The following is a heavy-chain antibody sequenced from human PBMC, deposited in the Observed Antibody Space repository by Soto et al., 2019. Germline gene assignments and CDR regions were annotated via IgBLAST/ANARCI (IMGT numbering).Heavy chain of an antibody. CDR2: IKQDGSEK. Sequence: EVQLVESGGGLVQPGGSLRLSCAASGFTFSTFWMTWVRQAPGKGLEWVANIKQDGSEKYYVDSVRGRFTISRDNAKNSLYLQMNSLRAEDTGVYYCAGALWANLWDHWAQGTLVTVSS. CDR1: GFTFSTFW. CDR3: AGALWANLWDH. V-gene: IGHV3-7*04. D-gene: IGHD2-21*01. J-gene: IGHJ4*02.